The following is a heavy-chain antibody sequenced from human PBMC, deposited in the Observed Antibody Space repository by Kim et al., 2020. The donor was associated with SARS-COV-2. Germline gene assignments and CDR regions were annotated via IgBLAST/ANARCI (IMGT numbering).Heavy chain of an antibody. Sequence: GGSLRLSCAASGFTFGNYAMTWVRQAPGKELEWVSAIPGGGGTTYYADSVRVRFTISRDNSRSTLYLYMNSLRADDTAVYYCAREGRFYDSSGQVLYYYYYGMDIWGQGTTVTGSS. CDR3: AREGRFYDSSGQVLYYYYYGMDI. CDR1: GFTFGNYA. D-gene: IGHD3-22*01. J-gene: IGHJ6*02. CDR2: IPGGGGTT. V-gene: IGHV3-23*01.